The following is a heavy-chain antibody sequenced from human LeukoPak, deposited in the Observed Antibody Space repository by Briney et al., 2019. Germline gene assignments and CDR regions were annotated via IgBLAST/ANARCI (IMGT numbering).Heavy chain of an antibody. D-gene: IGHD5-18*01. CDR3: ARVDSGPAMVVRYYYYYYVDV. J-gene: IGHJ6*03. V-gene: IGHV1-8*03. CDR2: MNPNSGNT. CDR1: GYTFTSYD. Sequence: ASVKVSCKASGYTFTSYDINWVRQATGQGLEWMGWMNPNSGNTGYAQKFQGRVTITRNTSISTAYMELSSLRSEDTAVYYCARVDSGPAMVVRYYYYYYVDVWGKGTTVTVSS.